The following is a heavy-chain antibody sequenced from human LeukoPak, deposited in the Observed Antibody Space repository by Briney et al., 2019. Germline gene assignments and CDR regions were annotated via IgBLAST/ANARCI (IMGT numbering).Heavy chain of an antibody. J-gene: IGHJ4*02. V-gene: IGHV3-21*01. CDR3: ARAVAGGRFDY. D-gene: IGHD6-19*01. CDR2: ISSSSSYI. CDR1: GFTFSSYS. Sequence: GGSLRLFCAASGFTFSSYSMNWVRQAPGKGLEWVSSISSSSSYIYYADSVKGRFTISRDNAKNSLYLQMNSLRAEDTAVYYCARAVAGGRFDYWGQGTLVTVSS.